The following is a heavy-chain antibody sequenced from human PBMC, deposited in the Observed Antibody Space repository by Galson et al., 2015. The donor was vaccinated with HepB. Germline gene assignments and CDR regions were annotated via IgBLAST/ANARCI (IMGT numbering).Heavy chain of an antibody. Sequence: SLRLSCAASGFTISSNYMSWVRQAPGKGLEWVSVIYSGGSTYYADSVKGRFTISRDNSKNTLYLQMNSLRAEDTAVYYCASAMIGPRDYWGQGTLVTVSS. CDR2: IYSGGST. CDR3: ASAMIGPRDY. V-gene: IGHV3-66*01. D-gene: IGHD3-10*02. CDR1: GFTISSNY. J-gene: IGHJ4*02.